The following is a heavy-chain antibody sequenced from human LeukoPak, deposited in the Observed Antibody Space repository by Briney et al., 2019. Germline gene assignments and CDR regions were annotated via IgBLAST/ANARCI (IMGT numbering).Heavy chain of an antibody. D-gene: IGHD6-19*01. CDR2: IKEDGSAQ. CDR1: RFTFNSYW. Sequence: GALRLSCAASRFTFNSYWMSWVRQAPGKGLEWVANIKEDGSAQYYVDSVKGRFTISRDNSKNTLYLQMNSLRAEDTAVYYCANDIAVAGRDYWGQGTLVTVSS. V-gene: IGHV3-7*03. J-gene: IGHJ4*02. CDR3: ANDIAVAGRDY.